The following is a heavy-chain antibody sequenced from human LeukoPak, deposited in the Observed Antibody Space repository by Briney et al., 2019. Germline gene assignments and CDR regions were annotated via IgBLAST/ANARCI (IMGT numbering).Heavy chain of an antibody. CDR1: GGSISSSSYY. Sequence: SETLSLTCTVSGGSISSSSYYWGWIRQPPGKGLEWIGSIYYSGSTYYNPSLKSRVTISVDTSKNQFSLKLSSVTAADTAVYYCARREHNYNYLHSDYWGQGAPVTVSS. J-gene: IGHJ4*02. V-gene: IGHV4-39*01. D-gene: IGHD5-24*01. CDR2: IYYSGST. CDR3: ARREHNYNYLHSDY.